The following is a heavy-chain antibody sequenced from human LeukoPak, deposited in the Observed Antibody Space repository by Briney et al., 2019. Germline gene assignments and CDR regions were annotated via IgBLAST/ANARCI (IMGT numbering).Heavy chain of an antibody. V-gene: IGHV1-69*05. CDR1: GYTFTSYG. Sequence: ASVKVSCKASGYTFTSYGISWVRQAPGQGLEWMGGVIPIFGTANYAQKFQGRVTITTDESTSTAYMELSSLRSEDTAVYYCASRIPRYCSSTSCYTPPDYWGQGTLVTVSS. CDR2: VIPIFGTA. D-gene: IGHD2-2*02. J-gene: IGHJ4*02. CDR3: ASRIPRYCSSTSCYTPPDY.